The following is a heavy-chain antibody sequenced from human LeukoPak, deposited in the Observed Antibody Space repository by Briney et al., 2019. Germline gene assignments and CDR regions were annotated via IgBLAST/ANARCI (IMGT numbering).Heavy chain of an antibody. CDR1: GFTVSSNS. CDR2: VYAGGIT. Sequence: GGSLRLSCAASGFTVSSNSMVWVRQAPGKGLAWVAVVYAGGITNYADSVKGRFIISRDDSKDTLYLQMNSPRAEDTGVYYCAKEKGFYFDYWGQGTLVTVSS. V-gene: IGHV3-66*01. CDR3: AKEKGFYFDY. J-gene: IGHJ4*02.